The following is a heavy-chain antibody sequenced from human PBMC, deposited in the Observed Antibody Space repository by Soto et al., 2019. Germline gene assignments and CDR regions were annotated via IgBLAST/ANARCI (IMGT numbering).Heavy chain of an antibody. V-gene: IGHV1-18*01. D-gene: IGHD3-10*01. Sequence: GASVKVSCKASGYTFTSYGISWVRQAPGQGLEWMGWISAYNGNTNYAQKLQGRVTMTTDTSTSTAYMELRSLRSDDTAVYYCARERYYYGSGPYPSMDVWGQGTTVTVSS. CDR2: ISAYNGNT. J-gene: IGHJ6*02. CDR1: GYTFTSYG. CDR3: ARERYYYGSGPYPSMDV.